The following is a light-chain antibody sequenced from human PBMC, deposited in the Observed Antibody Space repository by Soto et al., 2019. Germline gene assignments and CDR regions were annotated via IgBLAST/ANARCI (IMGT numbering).Light chain of an antibody. Sequence: QSVLSQPACVSVSPGQSITISCTGTSSDIGRYNLVSWYQQYPGKAPKLVIYDVTKRPSGVSDRFSASKSGNTASLTISGLQAEDEADYYCCSHAGRGSVLFGGGTKVTVL. CDR3: CSHAGRGSVL. V-gene: IGLV2-23*02. CDR1: SSDIGRYNL. CDR2: DVT. J-gene: IGLJ2*01.